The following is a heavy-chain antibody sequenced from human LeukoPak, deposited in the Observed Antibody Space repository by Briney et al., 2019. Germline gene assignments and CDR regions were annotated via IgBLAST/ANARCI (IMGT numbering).Heavy chain of an antibody. CDR1: GYTFTGYY. V-gene: IGHV1-2*06. CDR2: INPSSGGT. CDR3: ARVVAMAGVPVY. D-gene: IGHD2-15*01. Sequence: ASVKVSCKASGYTFTGYYMHWVRQAPGQGLEWMRRINPSSGGTNYAQKFQGRVTMTRDTSISTAYMELSRLRSDDTAVYYCARVVAMAGVPVYWGQGTLVTVSS. J-gene: IGHJ4*02.